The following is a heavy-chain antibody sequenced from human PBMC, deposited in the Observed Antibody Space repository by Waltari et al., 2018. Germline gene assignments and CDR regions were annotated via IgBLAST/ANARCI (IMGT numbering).Heavy chain of an antibody. J-gene: IGHJ4*02. D-gene: IGHD1-1*01. Sequence: EVHLVESGGALVQPGGSLRLSCAASGFTFNNYWMSWVRQTPGKGLEWVANIKQDGSEKYEVDAVKGRFTVSRDNAKNSLYLQMNTLRADDTAVYYCARGDNWAWDYWGQGTMVTVSS. V-gene: IGHV3-7*03. CDR1: GFTFNNYW. CDR3: ARGDNWAWDY. CDR2: IKQDGSEK.